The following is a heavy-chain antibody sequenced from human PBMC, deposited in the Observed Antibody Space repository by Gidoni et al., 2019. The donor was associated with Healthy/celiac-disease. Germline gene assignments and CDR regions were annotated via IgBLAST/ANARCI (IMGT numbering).Heavy chain of an antibody. D-gene: IGHD6-13*01. CDR2: ISDDGSNK. CDR3: ARDLSLYSHSLYYFDY. V-gene: IGHV3-30-3*01. Sequence: QVQLVESGGGVVQPGRSLSLSCAASGFTFSSSAMHWVRQAPGKGLEWVAVISDDGSNKYYADSVKGRFTISRDNSKNTLYLQMNSLRAEDTAVYYCARDLSLYSHSLYYFDYWGQGTLVTVSS. J-gene: IGHJ4*02. CDR1: GFTFSSSA.